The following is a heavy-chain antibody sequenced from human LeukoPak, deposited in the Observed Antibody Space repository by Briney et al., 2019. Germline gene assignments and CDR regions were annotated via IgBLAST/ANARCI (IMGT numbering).Heavy chain of an antibody. Sequence: GSLRLSCAASGFTFSSYAMSWVRQAPGKGLGWVSAISGGGGSTYYADSVKGRLTISRDNSKNTLYLQMNSLRAEDTAVYYCAKEVHGASGTKIGYFQHWGQGTLVIVSS. CDR1: GFTFSSYA. CDR3: AKEVHGASGTKIGYFQH. CDR2: ISGGGGST. D-gene: IGHD1-26*01. V-gene: IGHV3-23*01. J-gene: IGHJ1*01.